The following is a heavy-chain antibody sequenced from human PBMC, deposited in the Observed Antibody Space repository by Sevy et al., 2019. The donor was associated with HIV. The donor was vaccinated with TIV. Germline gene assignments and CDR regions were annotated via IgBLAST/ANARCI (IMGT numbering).Heavy chain of an antibody. CDR1: GFTFDDYA. D-gene: IGHD2-2*01. J-gene: IGHJ4*02. V-gene: IGHV3-9*01. CDR2: ISWNSGSI. CDR3: AKDSLLYCSSTSCSHFDY. Sequence: GGSLRLSCAASGFTFDDYAMHWVRQAPGKGLEWVSGISWNSGSIGYADSVKGRFTISRDNAKNSLYLQMNSLRAEDTAVYYCAKDSLLYCSSTSCSHFDYWGQGTLVTVSS.